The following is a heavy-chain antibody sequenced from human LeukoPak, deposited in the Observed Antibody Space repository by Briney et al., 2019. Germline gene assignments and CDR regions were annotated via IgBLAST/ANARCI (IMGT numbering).Heavy chain of an antibody. Sequence: PGGSLRLSCAASGFTFSSYWMSWVRQAPGKGLEWVANIKQDGSEKYYVDSVKGRFTISRDNAKNSLYLQMNSLRAEDTAVYYCARGGEIFGVDFDYWGQGTLVTVSS. D-gene: IGHD3-3*01. CDR3: ARGGEIFGVDFDY. V-gene: IGHV3-7*01. CDR2: IKQDGSEK. J-gene: IGHJ4*02. CDR1: GFTFSSYW.